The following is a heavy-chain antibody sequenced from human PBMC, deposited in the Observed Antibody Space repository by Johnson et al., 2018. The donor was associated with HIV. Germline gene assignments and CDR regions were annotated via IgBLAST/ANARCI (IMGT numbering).Heavy chain of an antibody. D-gene: IGHD3-16*01. Sequence: QVQLVESGGGVVQPGRSLRLSCAASGFTFSQFAMHWVRQAPGKGLQWVAIISYDGTKKYYADSVRGRFIISRDNSKNTLYLQMNSLRAADTAVYYCAKVMTASSVNSFGGVIDASDIWGQGTMVTVS. CDR1: GFTFSQFA. CDR3: AKVMTASSVNSFGGVIDASDI. J-gene: IGHJ3*02. CDR2: ISYDGTKK. V-gene: IGHV3-30*04.